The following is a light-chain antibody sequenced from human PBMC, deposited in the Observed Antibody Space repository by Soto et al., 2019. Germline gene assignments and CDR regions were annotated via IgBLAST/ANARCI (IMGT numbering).Light chain of an antibody. J-gene: IGKJ1*01. CDR3: QQSYSTPRT. CDR1: QTISSW. V-gene: IGKV1-5*01. CDR2: DAS. Sequence: DIQMTQSPSTLSGSVGDRVTITRRASQTISSWLAWYQQKPGKAPKLLICDASKLESGVPSRFSGSGSGTDFTLTISSLQPEDFATYYCQQSYSTPRTFGQGTKVDIK.